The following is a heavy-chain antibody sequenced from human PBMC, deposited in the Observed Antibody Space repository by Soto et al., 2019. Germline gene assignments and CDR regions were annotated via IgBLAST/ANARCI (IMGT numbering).Heavy chain of an antibody. J-gene: IGHJ5*02. CDR3: VHRAVSNGAWFEP. CDR2: IYWDDDV. D-gene: IGHD6-19*01. CDR1: GFSLSTTGEG. Sequence: SGPTLVNPTQTLTLNCAFSGFSLSTTGEGVGWFRQPPGKAPEWLALIYWDDDVRYSPSLRNRLTITKDTSENQVVLTMTNIDPLDTATYYCVHRAVSNGAWFEPWGQGILVTVYS. V-gene: IGHV2-5*02.